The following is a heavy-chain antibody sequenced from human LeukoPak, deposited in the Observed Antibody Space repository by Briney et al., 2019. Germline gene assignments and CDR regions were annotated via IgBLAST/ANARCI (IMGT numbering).Heavy chain of an antibody. V-gene: IGHV3-30-3*01. J-gene: IGHJ6*02. CDR2: ISYDGSDK. CDR3: ARTYCDKTTCYGMDV. Sequence: PGGSLRLSCAASGFTFNSYAIHWVRQAPGKGLEWVAIISYDGSDKFYADSVKGRFTISRDNSKNTLYLQTNSLRAEDTALYYCARTYCDKTTCYGMDVWGQGTTVTVSS. D-gene: IGHD2-21*01. CDR1: GFTFNSYA.